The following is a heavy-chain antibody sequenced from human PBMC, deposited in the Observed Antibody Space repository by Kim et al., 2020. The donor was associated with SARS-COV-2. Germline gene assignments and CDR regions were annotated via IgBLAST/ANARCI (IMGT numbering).Heavy chain of an antibody. D-gene: IGHD3-22*01. CDR1: GFTFSSYA. CDR3: AKYGSPVFLYYDSSGYQNDAFDI. Sequence: GGSLRLSCAASGFTFSSYAMSWVRQAPGKGLEWVSAISGSGGSTYYADSVKGRFTISRDNSKNTLYLQMNSLRAEDTAVYYCAKYGSPVFLYYDSSGYQNDAFDIWGQGTMVTVSS. CDR2: ISGSGGST. J-gene: IGHJ3*02. V-gene: IGHV3-23*01.